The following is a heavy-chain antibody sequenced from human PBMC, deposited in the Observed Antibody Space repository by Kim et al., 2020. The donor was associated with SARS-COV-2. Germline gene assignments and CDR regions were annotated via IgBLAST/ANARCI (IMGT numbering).Heavy chain of an antibody. J-gene: IGHJ6*02. CDR1: GYTFTSYA. V-gene: IGHV1-3*01. CDR2: INAGNGNT. CDR3: ARLGGLGCSSTSCYTVYYYGMDV. Sequence: ASVKVSCKASGYTFTSYAMHWVRQAPGQRLEWMGWINAGNGNTKYSQKFQGRVTITRDTSASTAYMELSSLRSEDTAVYYCARLGGLGCSSTSCYTVYYYGMDVWGQGTTVTVSS. D-gene: IGHD2-2*02.